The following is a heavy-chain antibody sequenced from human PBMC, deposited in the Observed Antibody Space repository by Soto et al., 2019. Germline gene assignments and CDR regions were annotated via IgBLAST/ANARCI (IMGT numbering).Heavy chain of an antibody. D-gene: IGHD6-6*01. CDR1: GFTFSSYW. Sequence: GGSLRLSCAASGFTFSSYWMHWVRQAPGKGLVWVSRINSDGSSTSYADSVKGRFTISRDNAKNTLYLQMNSLRAEDTAVYYCARDKVSSSSTPWPQYGYYYYYGMDVWGQGTTVTVSS. CDR2: INSDGSST. CDR3: ARDKVSSSSTPWPQYGYYYYYGMDV. J-gene: IGHJ6*02. V-gene: IGHV3-74*01.